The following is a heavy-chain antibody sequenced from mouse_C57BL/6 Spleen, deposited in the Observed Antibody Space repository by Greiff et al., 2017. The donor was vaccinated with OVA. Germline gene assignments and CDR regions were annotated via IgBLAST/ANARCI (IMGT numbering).Heavy chain of an antibody. D-gene: IGHD3-3*01. CDR1: GYAFSSSW. V-gene: IGHV1-82*01. J-gene: IGHJ4*01. CDR3: ARKGCDYYAMDY. CDR2: IYPGDGDT. Sequence: VQLQQSGPELVKPGASVKISCKASGYAFSSSWMNWVKQRPGKGLEWIGRIYPGDGDTNYNGKFKGKATLTADKSSSTAYMQRSSLTSEDAAVYFCARKGCDYYAMDYWGQGTSVTVSS.